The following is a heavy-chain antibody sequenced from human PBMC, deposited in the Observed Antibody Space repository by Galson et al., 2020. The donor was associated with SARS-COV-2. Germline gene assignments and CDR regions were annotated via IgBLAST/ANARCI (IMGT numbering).Heavy chain of an antibody. CDR1: GFTFNAYW. CDR3: VRDVCGSSSCYLQG. J-gene: IGHJ4*02. D-gene: IGHD2-2*01. Sequence: TGGSLRLSCAASGFTFNAYWMPCVRQAPGKGLVRVARINSDGSDASYQASVTGRFTISRDNAKHTVFLQMNSLRVEDTAVYYCVRDVCGSSSCYLQGWGQGMLGSVSS. V-gene: IGHV3-74*01. CDR2: INSDGSDA.